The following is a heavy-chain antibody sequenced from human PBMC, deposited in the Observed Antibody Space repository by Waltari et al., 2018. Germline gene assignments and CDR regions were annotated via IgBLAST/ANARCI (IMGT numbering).Heavy chain of an antibody. CDR3: AKRSDSSGRPHDY. Sequence: EVQLVESGGGLVQPGGSLRLSCAASGFTFADYSMNWVRQAPGKGLEWISHIRDSGGLKLYADSVRGRFTISRDNAENSLYLQMNSLRPEDTAVYYCAKRSDSSGRPHDYWGQGTLVTVSS. CDR2: IRDSGGLK. CDR1: GFTFADYS. J-gene: IGHJ4*02. D-gene: IGHD6-19*01. V-gene: IGHV3-48*04.